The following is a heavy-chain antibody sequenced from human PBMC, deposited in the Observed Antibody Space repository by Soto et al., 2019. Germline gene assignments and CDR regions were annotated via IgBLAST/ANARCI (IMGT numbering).Heavy chain of an antibody. CDR2: ISGSGGSK. Sequence: PGGSLRLSCAASGFTFSSYAMSWVRQAPGKGLEWVSAISGSGGSKYYADSVKGRFTISRDNSKNTLYLQMNSLRAEDTAVYYCAKDSPYDFWSGPQPYYGMDVWGQGTTVTVSS. CDR1: GFTFSSYA. D-gene: IGHD3-3*01. V-gene: IGHV3-23*01. CDR3: AKDSPYDFWSGPQPYYGMDV. J-gene: IGHJ6*02.